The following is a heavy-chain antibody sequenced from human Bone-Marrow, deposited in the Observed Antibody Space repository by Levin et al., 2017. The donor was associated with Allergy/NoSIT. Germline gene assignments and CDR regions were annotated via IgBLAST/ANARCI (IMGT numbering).Heavy chain of an antibody. CDR3: AKESRPYSSSWSTTLKGGPVGYFDY. CDR1: GFTFSSYA. J-gene: IGHJ4*02. CDR2: ISGSGGST. Sequence: HPGGSLRLSCAASGFTFSSYAMSWVRQAPGKGLEWVSAISGSGGSTYYADSVKGRFTISRDNSKNTLYLQMNSLRAEDTAVYYCAKESRPYSSSWSTTLKGGPVGYFDYWGQGTLVTVSS. D-gene: IGHD6-13*01. V-gene: IGHV3-23*01.